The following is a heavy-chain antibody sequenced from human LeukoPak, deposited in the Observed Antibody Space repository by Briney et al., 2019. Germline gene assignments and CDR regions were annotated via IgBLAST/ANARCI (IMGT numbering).Heavy chain of an antibody. CDR1: GGSISSGDYY. Sequence: SQTLSLTCTVSGGSISSGDYYWSWIRQPPGKGLEWIGYIYYSGSTYYNPSLKSRVTISVDTSKNQFSLKLSSVTAADTAVYYCAKDYQELWFGELSELIYYYYYMDVWGKGTTVTVSS. CDR2: IYYSGST. V-gene: IGHV4-30-4*08. J-gene: IGHJ6*03. CDR3: AKDYQELWFGELSELIYYYYYMDV. D-gene: IGHD3-10*01.